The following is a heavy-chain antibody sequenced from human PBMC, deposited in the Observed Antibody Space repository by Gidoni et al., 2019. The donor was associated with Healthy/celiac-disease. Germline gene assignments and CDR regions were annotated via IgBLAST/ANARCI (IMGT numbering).Heavy chain of an antibody. CDR1: GFTFSSYG. CDR2: ISYDGSNK. D-gene: IGHD3-9*01. Sequence: QVQLVESGGGVVQPGRSLRLSCAASGFTFSSYGMHWVRQAPGKGLEWVAVISYDGSNKYYADSVKGRFTISRDNSKNTLYLQMNSLRAEDTAVYYCAKDRYYDILTGYLFDYWGQGTLVTVSS. V-gene: IGHV3-30*18. J-gene: IGHJ4*02. CDR3: AKDRYYDILTGYLFDY.